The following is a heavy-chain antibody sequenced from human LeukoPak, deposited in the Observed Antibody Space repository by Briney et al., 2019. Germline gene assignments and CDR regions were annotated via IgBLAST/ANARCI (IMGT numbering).Heavy chain of an antibody. Sequence: SGPTLVHPSPALARTCTCCGFYRSSSGVAVGWILQPPGKALEWGALIYCHDHKRNSPSLRSRLTITKDTSKNQVVLTMTNMDPVDTATYYCAQTKYSLSSPGWFDPWGQGTLVTVSS. D-gene: IGHD5-18*01. CDR2: IYCHDHK. CDR1: GFYRSSSGVA. J-gene: IGHJ5*02. V-gene: IGHV2-5*01. CDR3: AQTKYSLSSPGWFDP.